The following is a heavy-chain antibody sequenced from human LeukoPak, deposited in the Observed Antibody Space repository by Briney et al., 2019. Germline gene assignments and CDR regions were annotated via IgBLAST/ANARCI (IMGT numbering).Heavy chain of an antibody. CDR1: GGSISSSSYY. Sequence: SETLSLTCTVSGGSISSSSYYWGWLRQPPGKGLEWLGSIYYSGSTYYNPSLKSRVTISVDTSKNQFSLKLSSVTAADTAVYYCARLGWQQEAPQPYNWFDPWGQGTLVTASS. V-gene: IGHV4-39*01. D-gene: IGHD6-13*01. J-gene: IGHJ5*02. CDR3: ARLGWQQEAPQPYNWFDP. CDR2: IYYSGST.